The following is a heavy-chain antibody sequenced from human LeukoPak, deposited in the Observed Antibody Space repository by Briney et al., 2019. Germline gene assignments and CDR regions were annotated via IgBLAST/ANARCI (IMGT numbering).Heavy chain of an antibody. V-gene: IGHV3-33*08. D-gene: IGHD3-9*01. J-gene: IGHJ6*01. Sequence: GGSLRLSCAASGFTFSSDGIDWVRQAPGKGREWVAVIWYDGSNKYYADSVKGRFTISRDNSNNTLYLQLNPLRAEDTAVYYRARDGPWQPYYDILTYGMDVWPQGPGVPVSS. CDR2: IWYDGSNK. CDR1: GFTFSSDG. CDR3: ARDGPWQPYYDILTYGMDV.